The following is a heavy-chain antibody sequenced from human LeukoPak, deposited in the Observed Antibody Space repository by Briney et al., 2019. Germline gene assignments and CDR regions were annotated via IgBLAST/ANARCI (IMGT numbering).Heavy chain of an antibody. CDR3: ARGLVVAARGWFDP. D-gene: IGHD2-15*01. CDR2: IYAGNGNT. Sequence: ASVKVSCKASGHTFTIYAMHWVRQAPGQRLEWMGWIYAGNGNTKYSQKFQGRVTITRDTSASTAYMELSSLRSEDPAVCYCARGLVVAARGWFDPWGQGTLVTVSS. J-gene: IGHJ5*02. CDR1: GHTFTIYA. V-gene: IGHV1-3*01.